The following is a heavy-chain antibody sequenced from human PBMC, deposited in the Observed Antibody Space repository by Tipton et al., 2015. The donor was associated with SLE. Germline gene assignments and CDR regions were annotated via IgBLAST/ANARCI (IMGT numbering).Heavy chain of an antibody. J-gene: IGHJ3*02. Sequence: GHVTISADKSISTAYLQWSSLKASDTAMYYCARQGVAVAFDIWGQGTMVTVSS. CDR3: ARQGVAVAFDI. D-gene: IGHD6-19*01. V-gene: IGHV5-51*01.